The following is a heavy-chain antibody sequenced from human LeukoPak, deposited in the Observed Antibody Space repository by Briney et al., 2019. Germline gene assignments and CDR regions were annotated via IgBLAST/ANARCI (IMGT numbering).Heavy chain of an antibody. CDR3: AKDTAVAGRTRGYYYYAMDV. J-gene: IGHJ6*02. CDR2: ISYNGDNT. V-gene: IGHV3-23*01. D-gene: IGHD6-19*01. Sequence: GGSLRLSCAASGFTFSNYAMSWVRQAPGKGLQWVSAISYNGDNTYYADSVKGRFTISRDNAKNSLYLQMNSLRAEDTALYYCAKDTAVAGRTRGYYYYAMDVWGQGTTVTVSS. CDR1: GFTFSNYA.